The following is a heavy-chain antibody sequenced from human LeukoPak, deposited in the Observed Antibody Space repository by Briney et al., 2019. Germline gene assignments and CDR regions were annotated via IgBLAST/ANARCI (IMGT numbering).Heavy chain of an antibody. V-gene: IGHV4-30-4*01. CDR3: ARVADEFGDYGFDS. D-gene: IGHD4-17*01. CDR2: IYYSGRT. J-gene: IGHJ4*02. Sequence: SETLSLTCAVSGGSISSGAYYWSWIRQPPGKGLEWVGYIYYSGRTYYNPSLKSRLIISVDTSKNQFSLKLSSVTAADKAVYYWARVADEFGDYGFDSWGQGTLVTVSS. CDR1: GGSISSGAYY.